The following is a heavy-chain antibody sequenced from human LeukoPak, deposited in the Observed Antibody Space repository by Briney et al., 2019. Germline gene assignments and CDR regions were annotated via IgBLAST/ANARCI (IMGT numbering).Heavy chain of an antibody. CDR2: IYYSGST. CDR1: GGSISSYY. V-gene: IGHV4-59*12. J-gene: IGHJ5*02. D-gene: IGHD6-19*01. CDR3: ARGRQWLEGRWFDP. Sequence: SETLSLTCTVSGGSISSYYWSWIRQPPGKGLEWIGYIYYSGSTNYNPSLKSRVTISVDTSKNQFSLKLSSVTAADTAVYYCARGRQWLEGRWFDPWGQGTLVTVSS.